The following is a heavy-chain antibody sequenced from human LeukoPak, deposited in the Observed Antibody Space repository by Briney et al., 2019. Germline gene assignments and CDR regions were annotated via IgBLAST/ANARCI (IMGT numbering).Heavy chain of an antibody. J-gene: IGHJ6*02. CDR3: ARGRYCSSTSCYTRWGYYYYGMDV. CDR2: ISSNGSST. CDR1: GFTFSSYA. D-gene: IGHD2-2*02. V-gene: IGHV3-64*01. Sequence: GGSLRLSCAASGFTFSSYAMHWVRQAPGKGLEYVSAISSNGSSTYYANSVKGRFTISRDNSKNTLYLQMGSLRAEDMAVYYCARGRYCSSTSCYTRWGYYYYGMDVWGQGTTVTVSS.